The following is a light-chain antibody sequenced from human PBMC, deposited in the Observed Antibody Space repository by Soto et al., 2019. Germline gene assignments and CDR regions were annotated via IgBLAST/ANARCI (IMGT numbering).Light chain of an antibody. J-gene: IGKJ1*01. CDR3: KQYNNWPWT. CDR1: QSISDT. CDR2: SAS. V-gene: IGKV3-15*01. Sequence: EIVMTQSPATLSVSPGGRATLSCRASQSISDTLAWYQQKPGQAPRLLIYSASRRATGFPGRFSGSGSGTDFTLTISSPQSEELAVYYCKQYNNWPWTVGQGTKVDI.